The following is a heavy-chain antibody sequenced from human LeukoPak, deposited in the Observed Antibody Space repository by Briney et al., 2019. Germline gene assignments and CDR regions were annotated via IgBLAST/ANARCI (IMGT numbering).Heavy chain of an antibody. CDR2: ISAYNGDT. V-gene: IGHV1-18*01. D-gene: IGHD2-21*01. Sequence: ASVKVSCKASGYTFTNFGISWVRQAPGQGLEWMGWISAYNGDTNYPQKLQGRVTITTDTSTSTAYMDLRSLRSDDTAVYYCARGLGPLFPNDHWGQGTLVTVSS. J-gene: IGHJ4*02. CDR1: GYTFTNFG. CDR3: ARGLGPLFPNDH.